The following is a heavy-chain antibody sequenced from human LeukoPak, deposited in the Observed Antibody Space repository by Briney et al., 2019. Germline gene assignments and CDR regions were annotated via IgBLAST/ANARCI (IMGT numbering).Heavy chain of an antibody. CDR3: SRGEDNVVIAVAALDY. CDR2: SSSSSSYT. CDR1: GLTFSDDY. J-gene: IGHJ4*02. Sequence: GGSLRLSCAASGLTFSDDYMTWSRQAPGKGLEWVSYSSSSSSYTNYADSVKGRFTISRDNAKNSLYLQMNSLRAEDTAVYYCSRGEDNVVIAVAALDYWGQGTLVTVSS. V-gene: IGHV3-11*06. D-gene: IGHD6-19*01.